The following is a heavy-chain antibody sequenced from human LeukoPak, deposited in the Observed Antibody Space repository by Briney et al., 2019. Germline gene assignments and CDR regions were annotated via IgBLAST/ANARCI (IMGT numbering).Heavy chain of an antibody. CDR3: ARGRSYSNYGRWFDP. D-gene: IGHD4-11*01. J-gene: IGHJ5*02. V-gene: IGHV1-24*01. CDR2: FDPEDGET. CDR1: GYTLTELS. Sequence: ASVKVSCKVSGYTLTELSMHWVRQAPGKGLEWMGGFDPEDGETIYTQKFQGRVTITADESTSTAYMELSSLRSEDTAVYYCARGRSYSNYGRWFDPWGQGTLVTVSS.